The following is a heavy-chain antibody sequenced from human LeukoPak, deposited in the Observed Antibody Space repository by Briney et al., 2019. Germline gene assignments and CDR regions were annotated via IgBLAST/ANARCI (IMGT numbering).Heavy chain of an antibody. CDR3: AKWGDYDILTGYYDSDY. J-gene: IGHJ4*02. V-gene: IGHV3-23*01. D-gene: IGHD3-9*01. CDR2: VSGCDDST. Sequence: QTGASLRLSCAASGFTFSNYAMSWVRQAPGKGLEWVSAVSGCDDSTYYADSVKGRFTISRDTSKNTLYLQMNSLRAEDTAVYYCAKWGDYDILTGYYDSDYWGQGTLVTVSS. CDR1: GFTFSNYA.